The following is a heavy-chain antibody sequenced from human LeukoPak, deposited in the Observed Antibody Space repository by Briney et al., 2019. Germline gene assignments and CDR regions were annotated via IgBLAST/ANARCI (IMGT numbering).Heavy chain of an antibody. D-gene: IGHD3-9*01. CDR3: AKDLGPYDILTGCDY. CDR2: IPYDGSTK. CDR1: GFTFSSYG. Sequence: PGRSLRLSCAASGFTFSSYGMHWVRQAPGKGLEWVAVIPYDGSTKYYADSVKGRFTISRANSKNTLYLQMNSLRAEDTAVYYCAKDLGPYDILTGCDYWGQGTLVIVSS. J-gene: IGHJ4*02. V-gene: IGHV3-30*18.